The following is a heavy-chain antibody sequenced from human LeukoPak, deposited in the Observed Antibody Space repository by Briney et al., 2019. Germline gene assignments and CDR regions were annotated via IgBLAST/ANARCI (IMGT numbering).Heavy chain of an antibody. CDR3: ASLGTLVP. CDR1: GFTFSTYL. Sequence: PGGSLRLSCAASGFTFSTYLMHWVRHAPGKGLVWVSRINTDGSITTYADSVKGRFTISRGNAKNTLYLQMNSLRDEDTAVYYCASLGTLVPWGQGTLVTVSS. CDR2: INTDGSIT. D-gene: IGHD3-9*01. V-gene: IGHV3-74*03. J-gene: IGHJ5*02.